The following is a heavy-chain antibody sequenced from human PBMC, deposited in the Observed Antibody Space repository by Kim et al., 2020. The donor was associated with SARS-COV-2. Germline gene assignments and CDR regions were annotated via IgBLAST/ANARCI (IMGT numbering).Heavy chain of an antibody. V-gene: IGHV3-53*01. J-gene: IGHJ6*02. Sequence: YAYSVKGQITISRDHSKNTLDLQMNSLRAEDTAVYYCARNYGMYYSGMDVWGQGTTVTVSS. CDR3: ARNYGMYYSGMDV. D-gene: IGHD3-10*01.